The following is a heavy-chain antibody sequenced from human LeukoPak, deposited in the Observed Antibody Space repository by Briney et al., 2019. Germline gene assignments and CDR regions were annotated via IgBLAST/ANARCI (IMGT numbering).Heavy chain of an antibody. CDR2: IDPSDSYT. J-gene: IGHJ1*01. D-gene: IGHD6-19*01. CDR3: AGAGIAVAGNAEYFQH. V-gene: IGHV5-10-1*01. CDR1: GYSFTSYW. Sequence: GESLKISCKGSGYSFTSYWISWVRQMPGKGLEWMGRIDPSDSYTNYSPSFQGHVTISADKSISTAYLQWSSLKASDTAMYYCAGAGIAVAGNAEYFQHWGQGTLITVSS.